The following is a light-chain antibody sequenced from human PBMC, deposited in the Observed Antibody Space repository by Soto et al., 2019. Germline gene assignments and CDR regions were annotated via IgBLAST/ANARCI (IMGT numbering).Light chain of an antibody. CDR2: GAS. J-gene: IGKJ1*01. V-gene: IGKV3-20*01. CDR3: QQHGNSPPWT. CDR1: QSASSSY. Sequence: EIVLTQSPGTLSLSPGERATLSCRASQSASSSYLARYQHKPGKPPSLLIYGASSRATGIADRFSGSGSGSDCSLKVGRVEREEFAVYYGQQHGNSPPWTYGQGTKVEIK.